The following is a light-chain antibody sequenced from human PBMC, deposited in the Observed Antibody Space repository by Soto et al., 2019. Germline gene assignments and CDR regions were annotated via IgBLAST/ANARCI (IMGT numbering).Light chain of an antibody. CDR3: QQYYSTPSWT. Sequence: DIVMTQSPDSLAVSLGERATINCKSSQSVLYSSNNKNYLAWYQQKPGQPPKLLIYWASTRESGVPDRFSGSGSGSDFTLTISSLQVEDVAVYYYQQYYSTPSWTFGQGTKVEIK. CDR2: WAS. J-gene: IGKJ1*01. V-gene: IGKV4-1*01. CDR1: QSVLYSSNNKNY.